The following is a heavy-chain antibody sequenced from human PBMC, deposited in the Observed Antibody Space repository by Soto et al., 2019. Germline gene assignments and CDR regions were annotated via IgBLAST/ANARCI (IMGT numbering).Heavy chain of an antibody. J-gene: IGHJ4*02. V-gene: IGHV1-69*06. CDR3: AREGFSGSYYGY. Sequence: SVKVSCKASGYTFTSYGISWVRQAPGQGLEWMGGIIPIFGTANYAQKFQGRVSITADKSTSTAYMDLRSLRSEDTAVYYCAREGFSGSYYGYWGQGTQVTVS. CDR1: GYTFTSYG. D-gene: IGHD1-26*01. CDR2: IIPIFGTA.